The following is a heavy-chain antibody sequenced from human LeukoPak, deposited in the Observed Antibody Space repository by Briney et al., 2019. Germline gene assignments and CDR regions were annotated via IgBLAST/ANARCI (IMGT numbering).Heavy chain of an antibody. J-gene: IGHJ1*01. Sequence: HPGGSLRLSCATSGFTFTTFWMHWVRQAPGKGLEWVSGISPSGGITYYTDSVKGRFTISRDNSKNTVSLQMNSLRGDDTAVYYCAKDDAWGRYKDWGQGTLVTVSS. CDR3: AKDDAWGRYKD. V-gene: IGHV3-23*01. CDR1: GFTFTTFW. D-gene: IGHD3-16*01. CDR2: ISPSGGIT.